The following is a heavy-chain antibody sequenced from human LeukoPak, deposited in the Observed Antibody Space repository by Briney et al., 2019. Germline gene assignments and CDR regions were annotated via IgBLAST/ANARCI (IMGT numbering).Heavy chain of an antibody. Sequence: GSLRLSCAASGFTFSNYGMHWVRQAPGKGLEWVAVISYDGGDKYHADSVKGRFTISRDNAKNSLYLQMNSLRAEDTALYYCAKGKWYSGTYHFDYWGQGTLVTVSS. CDR3: AKGKWYSGTYHFDY. CDR1: GFTFSNYG. V-gene: IGHV3-30*18. J-gene: IGHJ4*02. CDR2: ISYDGGDK. D-gene: IGHD1-26*01.